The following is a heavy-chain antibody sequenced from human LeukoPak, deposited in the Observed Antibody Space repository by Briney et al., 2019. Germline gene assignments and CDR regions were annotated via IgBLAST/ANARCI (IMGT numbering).Heavy chain of an antibody. CDR3: ARDRGTWNDDGFDY. Sequence: SETLSLTCTVTGGSISSYYWSWIRQPAGKGLESIGHISTSGSTNYNPSLKSRVTISVDTSKNQFSLKLSSVTAADTAVYYCARDRGTWNDDGFDYWGQGTLVTVSS. CDR2: ISTSGST. V-gene: IGHV4-4*07. D-gene: IGHD1-1*01. J-gene: IGHJ4*02. CDR1: GGSISSYY.